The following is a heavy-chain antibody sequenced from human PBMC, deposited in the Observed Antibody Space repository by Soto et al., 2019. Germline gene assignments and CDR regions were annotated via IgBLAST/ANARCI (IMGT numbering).Heavy chain of an antibody. V-gene: IGHV1-18*01. CDR1: GYTFNSYG. J-gene: IGHJ6*02. D-gene: IGHD2-2*01. CDR3: AKGGSTSRWPYYYGMDV. Sequence: PSWKVSCKASGYTFNSYGFSRGRQPPGQGLEWMGWISAYNGNTNYAQKLQGRVTMTTDTSTSTAYMELRSLRSDDTAVYYCAKGGSTSRWPYYYGMDVWGQGTTVTVSS. CDR2: ISAYNGNT.